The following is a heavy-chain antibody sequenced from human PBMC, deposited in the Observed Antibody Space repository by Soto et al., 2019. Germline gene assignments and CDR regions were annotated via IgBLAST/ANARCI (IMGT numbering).Heavy chain of an antibody. J-gene: IGHJ6*02. CDR1: GFTFSSYS. Sequence: GGSLRLSCAASGFTFSSYSIHWVRQAPGKGLEWVSSIGTRSDVYYADSVKGRFTISRDNAKNSMALQMNSLRAEDTGVYYCAREETAWPLAYGLDVWGQGTTVTVS. CDR2: IGTRSDV. CDR3: AREETAWPLAYGLDV. V-gene: IGHV3-21*01. D-gene: IGHD2-21*02.